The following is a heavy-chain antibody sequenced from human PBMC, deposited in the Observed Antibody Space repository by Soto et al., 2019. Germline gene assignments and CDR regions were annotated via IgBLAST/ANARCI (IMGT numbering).Heavy chain of an antibody. Sequence: QVQLVESGGGVVQPGRSLRLSCAASGFTFSSYGMHWVRQAPGKGLEWVAVIWYDGSNKYYADSVKGRFTISRDNSKNTLYLQMNSLRAEDTAVYYCARDLMITFGGVIGGYYFDYWGQGTLVTVSS. J-gene: IGHJ4*02. V-gene: IGHV3-33*01. D-gene: IGHD3-16*02. CDR1: GFTFSSYG. CDR3: ARDLMITFGGVIGGYYFDY. CDR2: IWYDGSNK.